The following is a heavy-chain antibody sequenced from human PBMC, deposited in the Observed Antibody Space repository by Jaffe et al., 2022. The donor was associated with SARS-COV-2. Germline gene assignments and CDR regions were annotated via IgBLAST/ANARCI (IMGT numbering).Heavy chain of an antibody. CDR2: IYYSGST. CDR3: ARQDWTDVDYKYYGLDV. CDR1: GGSISRYY. D-gene: IGHD1-1*01. V-gene: IGHV4-59*08. Sequence: QVQLQESGPGLVKPSETLSLTCTVSGGSISRYYWSWIRQPPGKGLEWIGYIYYSGSTDYNPSLKSRVTISVDRSKNQFSLKVSSVTAADTAVYYCARQDWTDVDYKYYGLDVWGRGTTVTVSS. J-gene: IGHJ6*02.